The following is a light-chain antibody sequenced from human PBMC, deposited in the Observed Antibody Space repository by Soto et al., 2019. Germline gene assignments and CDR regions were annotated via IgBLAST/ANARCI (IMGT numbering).Light chain of an antibody. J-gene: IGKJ2*01. Sequence: EIVLTQSPGTLSLSPGERATLSCRASQSFSSNFLAWYQQKPGQAPRLLFYGASSRATGVPDRFSGSGSGTNFTPHNSRMEPEDFAVYYCQQYGSSPPYTFGQGTKLEIK. CDR2: GAS. CDR3: QQYGSSPPYT. CDR1: QSFSSNF. V-gene: IGKV3-20*01.